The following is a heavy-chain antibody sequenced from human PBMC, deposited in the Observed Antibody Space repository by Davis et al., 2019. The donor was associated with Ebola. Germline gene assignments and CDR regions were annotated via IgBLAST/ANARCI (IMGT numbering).Heavy chain of an antibody. V-gene: IGHV4-30-2*01. D-gene: IGHD3-16*01. CDR3: ARATAAIAGGAVEY. CDR1: GGSISSGGYS. Sequence: PSETLSLTCAVSGGSISSGGYSWSWIRQPPGKGLEWIAYIFHSGRAYYNPSLKSRVSMSVDRSKHQFSLRLYSVTAADTAVYYCARATAAIAGGAVEYWGQGALVVVSS. CDR2: IFHSGRA. J-gene: IGHJ4*02.